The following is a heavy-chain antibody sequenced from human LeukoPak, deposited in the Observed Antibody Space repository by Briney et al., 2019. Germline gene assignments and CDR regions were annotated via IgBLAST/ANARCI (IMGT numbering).Heavy chain of an antibody. Sequence: SETLSLTCTVSGGSISSSSYYWGWLRQPPGKGLEWIGSIYYSGSTYYNPSLKSRVTISVDTSKNQFSLKLSSVTAADTAVYYCARRWGIIAARQSHWFDPWGQGTLVTVSS. D-gene: IGHD6-6*01. CDR3: ARRWGIIAARQSHWFDP. CDR2: IYYSGST. J-gene: IGHJ5*02. CDR1: GGSISSSSYY. V-gene: IGHV4-39*01.